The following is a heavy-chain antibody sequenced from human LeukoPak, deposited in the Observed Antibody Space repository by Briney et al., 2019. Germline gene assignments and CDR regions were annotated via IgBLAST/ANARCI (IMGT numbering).Heavy chain of an antibody. CDR1: GGSISSGGYS. Sequence: PSETLSLTCAVSGGSISSGGYSWSWIRQPPGEGLEWIGYIYHSGSTYYNPSLKSRVTISVDRSKNQFSLKLSSVTAADTAVYYCARGGYSGYQLDYWGQGTLVTVSS. J-gene: IGHJ4*02. CDR3: ARGGYSGYQLDY. D-gene: IGHD5-12*01. CDR2: IYHSGST. V-gene: IGHV4-30-2*01.